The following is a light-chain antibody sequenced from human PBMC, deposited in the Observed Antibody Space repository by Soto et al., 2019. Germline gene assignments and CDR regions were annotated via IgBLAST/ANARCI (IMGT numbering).Light chain of an antibody. CDR2: GAS. V-gene: IGKV3-15*01. J-gene: IGKJ2*01. Sequence: EIVMTQSPSTLSASAGERATLSCRASHSVSSNLALYQQKPGQAPRLIIYGASTRGTGIPARFSGSGSGTEFTLTISSLQSEDFAVYYCQQYHDWPPVAFGQGTKVDIK. CDR3: QQYHDWPPVA. CDR1: HSVSSN.